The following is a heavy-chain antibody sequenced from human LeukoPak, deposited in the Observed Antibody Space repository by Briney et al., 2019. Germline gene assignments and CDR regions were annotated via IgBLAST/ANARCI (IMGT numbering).Heavy chain of an antibody. CDR2: FCCSGNT. CDR3: ARPRADPPACSNHF. V-gene: IGHV4-39*01. CDR1: GGSIARSSYE. D-gene: IGHD6-13*01. Sequence: PSETLSLSCTVSGGSIARSSYEWGCTRPAPGQGLEWIGSFCCSGNTFYNPSLKIRVTISVDTSKHQFSLNLSSVTAADTAVYYCARPRADPPACSNHFWGQGTLVTVSS. J-gene: IGHJ4*02.